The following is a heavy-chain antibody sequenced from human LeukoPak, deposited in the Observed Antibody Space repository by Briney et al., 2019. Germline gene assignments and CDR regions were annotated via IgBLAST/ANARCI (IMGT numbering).Heavy chain of an antibody. J-gene: IGHJ3*01. CDR1: GFTFSSSP. D-gene: IGHD3-10*01. Sequence: GGSLRLSCAASGFTFSSSPMHWVRQAPGKGLEWVANIKQDGSEKYYVDSVKGRFTISRDNSKNTLYLQMNSLRAEDTAVYYCARVVFAWGQGTMVTVSS. CDR3: ARVVFA. V-gene: IGHV3-7*04. CDR2: IKQDGSEK.